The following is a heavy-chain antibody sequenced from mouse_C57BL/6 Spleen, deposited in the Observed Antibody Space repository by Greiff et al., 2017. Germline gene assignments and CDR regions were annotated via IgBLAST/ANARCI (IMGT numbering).Heavy chain of an antibody. D-gene: IGHD2-5*01. J-gene: IGHJ1*03. Sequence: QVQLQQPGAELVRPGSSVKLSCKASGYTFTSYWMHWVKQRPIQGLEWIGNIDPSDSETHYNQKFKDKATLTVDKSSSTAYMQLSRLTSEDSAVXYCATGKYSNGYFDVWGTGTTVTVSS. V-gene: IGHV1-52*01. CDR1: GYTFTSYW. CDR2: IDPSDSET. CDR3: ATGKYSNGYFDV.